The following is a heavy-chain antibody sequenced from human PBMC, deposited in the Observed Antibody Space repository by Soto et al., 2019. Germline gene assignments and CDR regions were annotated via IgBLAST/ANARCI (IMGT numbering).Heavy chain of an antibody. D-gene: IGHD3-22*01. J-gene: IGHJ4*02. CDR1: GYSFTSYC. CDR3: ASHSSGYYYEFDY. CDR2: IYPGDSDT. Sequence: PWEALKISCKDSGYSFTSYCIVWVRQMPGKGLDWMGIIYPGDSDTRYSPSFQGQVTISADKSISTAYLKWSSLKASDTAMYYCASHSSGYYYEFDYRGQGTVVTVSS. V-gene: IGHV5-51*01.